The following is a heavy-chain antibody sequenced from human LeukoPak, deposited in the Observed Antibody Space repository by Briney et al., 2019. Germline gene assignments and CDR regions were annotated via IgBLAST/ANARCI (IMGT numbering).Heavy chain of an antibody. CDR2: IYFSGSS. Sequence: SETLSLTCTVSGDSMNNYYWTWIRQSPGRALEWIGHIYFSGSSNYNPSLKSRITISLDTSKNRFSLTLRSVTAADTAVYYCAGDQEGYYGMDLRGQGATVTVSS. CDR3: AGDQEGYYGMDL. V-gene: IGHV4-59*01. CDR1: GDSMNNYY. J-gene: IGHJ6*02.